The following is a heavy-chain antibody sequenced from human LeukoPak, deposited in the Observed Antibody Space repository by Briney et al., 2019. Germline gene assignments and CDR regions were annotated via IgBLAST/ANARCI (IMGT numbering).Heavy chain of an antibody. D-gene: IGHD2-21*02. V-gene: IGHV4-4*07. CDR2: IYTSGST. Sequence: SETLSLTCTVSGGSISSYYWSWIRQPAGKRLEWIGRIYTSGSTNYNPSLKSRVTMSVDTSKNQFSLKLSSVTAADTAVYYCARGWGTYCGGDCYSVDDAFDIWGQGTMVTVSS. CDR3: ARGWGTYCGGDCYSVDDAFDI. J-gene: IGHJ3*02. CDR1: GGSISSYY.